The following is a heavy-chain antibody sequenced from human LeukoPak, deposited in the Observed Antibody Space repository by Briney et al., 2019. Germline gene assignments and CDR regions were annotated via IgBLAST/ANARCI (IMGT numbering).Heavy chain of an antibody. CDR3: VRGVEH. J-gene: IGHJ4*02. V-gene: IGHV3-7*04. CDR2: IIQDEGHK. Sequence: GGSLRLSCAASGFTFSSYWMSWVRQAPGKGLEWVANIIQDEGHKDYVDSVKGRFTVSRDNAKNSLYLQMNSLRVDDTAVYYCVRGVEHWGQGTLVTVSS. CDR1: GFTFSSYW. D-gene: IGHD3-10*01.